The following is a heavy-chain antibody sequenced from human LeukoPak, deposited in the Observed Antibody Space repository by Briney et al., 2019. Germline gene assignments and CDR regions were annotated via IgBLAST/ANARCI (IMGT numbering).Heavy chain of an antibody. CDR2: ISVHNGNT. J-gene: IGHJ3*02. D-gene: IGHD3-9*01. CDR1: GYTFTRYA. CDR3: ARGGYYNILTGYETADAFDI. V-gene: IGHV1-18*01. Sequence: ASVKVSCKASGYTFTRYAITWVRQAPGQGPEWMGRISVHNGNTNYAQKLQGRVTMTTDTSTSTAYMELRSLRSDDTVVYYCARGGYYNILTGYETADAFDIWGQGTMVTVSP.